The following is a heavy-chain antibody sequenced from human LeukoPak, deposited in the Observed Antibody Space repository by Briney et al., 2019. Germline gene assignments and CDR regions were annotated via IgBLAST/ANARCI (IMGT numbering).Heavy chain of an antibody. V-gene: IGHV3-74*01. CDR2: TNSDGSSR. J-gene: IGHJ4*02. Sequence: GGSLRLSCAVSGFTFSGHWMFWVRQAPGKGLEWVSSTNSDGSSRGYTDSVKGRFTVSRDNAKNTLYLQMNSLRAEDRAVYYCAKDSLRTVPKASFDSWGQGTLVTVSS. CDR3: AKDSLRTVPKASFDS. D-gene: IGHD2-2*01. CDR1: GFTFSGHW.